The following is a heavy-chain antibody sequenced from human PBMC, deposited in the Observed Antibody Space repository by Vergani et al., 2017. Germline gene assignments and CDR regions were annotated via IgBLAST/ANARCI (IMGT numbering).Heavy chain of an antibody. D-gene: IGHD6-19*01. J-gene: IGHJ4*02. CDR2: ISGSGGST. CDR3: ARGSSGWYGY. Sequence: EVQLLESGGGLVQPGGSLRLSCAASGFTFSSFAMSWVRQAPGKGLEGVSAISGSGGSTYYADPVKGRFTISRDNSKNTLYLQMNSLRAEDTAVYYCARGSSGWYGYWGQGTLVTVSS. V-gene: IGHV3-23*01. CDR1: GFTFSSFA.